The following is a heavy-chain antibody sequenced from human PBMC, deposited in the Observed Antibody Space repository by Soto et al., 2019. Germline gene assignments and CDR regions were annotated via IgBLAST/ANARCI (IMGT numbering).Heavy chain of an antibody. V-gene: IGHV1-69*13. D-gene: IGHD5-12*01. CDR2: IIPIFGTA. Sequence: SVKVSCKASGGTFSSYAISWVRQAPGQGLEWMGGIIPIFGTANYAQKFQGRVTVTADESTSTAYMELSSLRSEDTAVYYCALRKLVEMATMLEAFDIWGQGTMVTVSS. J-gene: IGHJ3*02. CDR3: ALRKLVEMATMLEAFDI. CDR1: GGTFSSYA.